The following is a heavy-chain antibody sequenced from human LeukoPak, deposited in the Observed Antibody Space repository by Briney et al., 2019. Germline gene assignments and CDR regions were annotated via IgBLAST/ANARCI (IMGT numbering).Heavy chain of an antibody. CDR2: IYKNAIT. J-gene: IGHJ6*03. V-gene: IGHV3-53*01. CDR3: ARANIAVAGSDYYYYMDV. Sequence: GGSLRLSCAASGFTVSSNYMTWVRQAPGKGLEWVSVIYKNAITYYADTVKGRFTISRDNAKNTLYLQMNSLRAEDTAVYYCARANIAVAGSDYYYYMDVWGKGTTVTISS. D-gene: IGHD6-19*01. CDR1: GFTVSSNY.